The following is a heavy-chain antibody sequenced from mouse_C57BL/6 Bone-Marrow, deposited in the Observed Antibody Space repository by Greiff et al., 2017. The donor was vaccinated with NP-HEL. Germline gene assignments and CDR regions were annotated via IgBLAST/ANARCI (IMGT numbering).Heavy chain of an antibody. CDR1: GYTFTDYY. V-gene: IGHV1-75*01. CDR2: IFPGSGST. CDR3: ASSYYSNYYAMDY. D-gene: IGHD2-5*01. Sequence: VQLQQSGPELVKPGASVKISCKASGYTFTDYYINWVKQRPGQGLEWIGWIFPGSGSTYYNEKFKGKATLTVDKSSSTAYMLLSSLTSEDSAVYFCASSYYSNYYAMDYWGQGTSVTVSS. J-gene: IGHJ4*01.